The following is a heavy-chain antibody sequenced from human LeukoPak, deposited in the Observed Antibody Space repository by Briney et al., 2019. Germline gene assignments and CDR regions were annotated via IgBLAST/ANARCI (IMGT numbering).Heavy chain of an antibody. CDR2: ISANSGNT. Sequence: ASVKVSCKPSGYSLTRNGISWVRQAPGQGLEWMAWISANSGNTNYAQNFQDRVTLTTDTSTSTAYMELRSLRSDDTAVYYCARDVNYAFDYWGQGTLVTVSS. V-gene: IGHV1-18*01. J-gene: IGHJ4*02. CDR1: GYSLTRNG. D-gene: IGHD3-16*01. CDR3: ARDVNYAFDY.